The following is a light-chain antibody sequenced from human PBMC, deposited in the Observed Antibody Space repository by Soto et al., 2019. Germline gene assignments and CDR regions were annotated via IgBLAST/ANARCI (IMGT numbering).Light chain of an antibody. CDR3: QQTYSTRFI. CDR2: AAS. J-gene: IGKJ3*01. Sequence: DIQMTQSPSSLSASVGDRVTITCRASQSISSYLNWYQQKPGKAPKLLIDAASSLQSGVPSRFSGSGSGTDFTLTSSSLQPEDVATYYCQQTYSTRFIFGHGTNVDI. V-gene: IGKV1-39*01. CDR1: QSISSY.